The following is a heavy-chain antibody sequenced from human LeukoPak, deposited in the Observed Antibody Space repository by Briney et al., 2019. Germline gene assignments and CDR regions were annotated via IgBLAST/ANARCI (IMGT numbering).Heavy chain of an antibody. CDR1: GFTFSSYG. CDR2: ISTSSNRI. J-gene: IGHJ4*02. CDR3: ARVSAPGTSGWYFGY. Sequence: GASLRLSCAASGFTFSSYGMNWVRQAPGKGLEWVSYISTSSNRIDYADSVKGRFTMSRDNAKNLLYLQMNSLRDEDTAMYYCARVSAPGTSGWYFGYWGQGTLVTVSS. V-gene: IGHV3-48*02. D-gene: IGHD6-19*01.